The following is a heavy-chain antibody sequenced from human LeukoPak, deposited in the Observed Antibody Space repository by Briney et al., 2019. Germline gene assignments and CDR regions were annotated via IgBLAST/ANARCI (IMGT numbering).Heavy chain of an antibody. CDR3: AKVRGTYSSGYFFDY. CDR1: GFTFDNYA. CDR2: ISWNSGYV. V-gene: IGHV3-9*01. J-gene: IGHJ4*02. Sequence: PGRSLRLSCAASGFTFDNYAMHWVRQAPGKGLEWLSIISWNSGYVGYADSVKGRFTISRDNAKKSLDLQMNSLRAEDTAFYYCAKVRGTYSSGYFFDYWGQGTLVTVFS. D-gene: IGHD6-19*01.